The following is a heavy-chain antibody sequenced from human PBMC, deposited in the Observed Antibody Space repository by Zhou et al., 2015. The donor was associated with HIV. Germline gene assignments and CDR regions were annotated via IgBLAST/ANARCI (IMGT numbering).Heavy chain of an antibody. Sequence: QVQLVQSGAAVKKPGSSVKVSCKPSGGTISSYGISWVRQAPGQGLEWMGRIIPIVGITDYSQKFQDRFTITADTSTNTASMELSSLRSNDTAVFYCVREGGSVTGMKPMLDSWGQGTLVTVSS. CDR3: VREGGSVTGMKPMLDS. CDR1: GGTISSYG. D-gene: IGHD2-21*02. V-gene: IGHV1-69*04. J-gene: IGHJ5*01. CDR2: IIPIVGIT.